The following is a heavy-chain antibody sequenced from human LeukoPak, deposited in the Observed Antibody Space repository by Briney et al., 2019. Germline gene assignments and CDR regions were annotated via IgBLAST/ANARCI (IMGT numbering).Heavy chain of an antibody. J-gene: IGHJ5*02. CDR2: IYYSGST. Sequence: SETLSLTCTVSGGSISSYYWSWIRQPPGKGLEWIGYIYYSGSTNYNPSLKSRVTISVDTSKNQFSLKLSSVTAADTAVYYCAIAYGGSGNWFDPWGQGTLVTVSS. CDR3: AIAYGGSGNWFDP. CDR1: GGSISSYY. D-gene: IGHD2-15*01. V-gene: IGHV4-59*01.